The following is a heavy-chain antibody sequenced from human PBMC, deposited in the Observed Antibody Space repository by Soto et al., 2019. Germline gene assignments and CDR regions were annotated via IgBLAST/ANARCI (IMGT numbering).Heavy chain of an antibody. CDR2: IYYSGST. V-gene: IGHV4-61*01. Sequence: SEPLSLTCTVSDGSVRSGSYYWSWIRQPPGKGLEWIGYIYYSGSTNYNPSLKSRVTISVDTSKNQFSLKLSSVTAADTAVYFCAGVGGVDGYNYFNYWGQGTQVTVSS. J-gene: IGHJ4*02. CDR1: DGSVRSGSYY. CDR3: AGVGGVDGYNYFNY. D-gene: IGHD2-8*02.